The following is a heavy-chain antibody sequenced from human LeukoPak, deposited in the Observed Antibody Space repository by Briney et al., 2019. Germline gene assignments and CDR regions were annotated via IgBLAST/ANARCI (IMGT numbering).Heavy chain of an antibody. V-gene: IGHV1-2*02. CDR2: INPNSGGT. CDR1: GYTFTGYY. Sequence: ASVKVACKASGYTFTGYYMHWVRRAPGQGLEWMGWINPNSGGTNYAQKFQGRVTMTRDTSISTAYMELSRLRSDDTAVYYCARDCRPRRNWFDPWGQGTLVTVSS. CDR3: ARDCRPRRNWFDP. D-gene: IGHD2-15*01. J-gene: IGHJ5*02.